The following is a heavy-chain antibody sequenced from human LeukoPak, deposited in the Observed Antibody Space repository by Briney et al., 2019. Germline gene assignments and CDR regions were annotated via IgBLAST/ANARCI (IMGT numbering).Heavy chain of an antibody. CDR1: GGTFSSYA. V-gene: IGHV1-69*05. D-gene: IGHD3-9*01. J-gene: IGHJ4*02. Sequence: GASVKVSCKASGGTFSSYAISWVRQAPGQGLEWMGGIIPIFGTANYAQKFQGRVTITTDESTSTAYMELSSLRSEDTAVYYCARGAASHYDILTGYYTGFDYWGQGTLVTVSS. CDR3: ARGAASHYDILTGYYTGFDY. CDR2: IIPIFGTA.